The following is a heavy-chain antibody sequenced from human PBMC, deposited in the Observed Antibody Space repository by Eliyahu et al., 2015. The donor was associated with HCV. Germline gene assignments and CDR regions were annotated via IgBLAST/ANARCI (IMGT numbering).Heavy chain of an antibody. V-gene: IGHV1-69*04. Sequence: QVQLVQSGAEVKKPGSSVNVSCKASGGTFNNFAISWVRQAPGQGLEWMGRIIPILGVTNYAQNFQGRVTITADKSTSTAYMELSSLRSEDTAVYYCARGRTAPDAFDTWGQGTMITVSS. CDR3: ARGRTAPDAFDT. J-gene: IGHJ3*02. CDR2: IIPILGVT. CDR1: GGTFNNFA.